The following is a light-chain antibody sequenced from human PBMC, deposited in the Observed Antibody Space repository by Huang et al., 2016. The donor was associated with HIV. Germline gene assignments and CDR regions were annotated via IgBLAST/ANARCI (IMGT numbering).Light chain of an antibody. CDR3: QQYSSWRT. J-gene: IGKJ1*01. CDR2: KAS. CDR1: QTITNW. V-gene: IGKV1-5*03. Sequence: DIQMTQSPSTLSASVGDRVTITCRASQTITNWLAWYQQKPGKAPKLLIDKASTLETGVPSRFSGSGSGTEFPLTINSMQPDDFATYYCQQYSSWRTFGQGTKVE.